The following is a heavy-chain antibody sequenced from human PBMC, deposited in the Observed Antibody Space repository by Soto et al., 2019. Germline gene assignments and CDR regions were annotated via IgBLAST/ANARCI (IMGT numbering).Heavy chain of an antibody. D-gene: IGHD3-22*01. V-gene: IGHV5-10-1*01. CDR2: IDPGDSET. CDR1: GYTFTTYW. J-gene: IGHJ6*02. Sequence: GESLKISCQGLGYTFTTYWISWVRQMPGKGLEWVGRIDPGDSETNYSPSFEGHVSISVDKSVTTVYLQWNSLQASDTAIYYCAGLYDRSVSLTVRPGDNLYNNPMDVWGQGTAVTVSS. CDR3: AGLYDRSVSLTVRPGDNLYNNPMDV.